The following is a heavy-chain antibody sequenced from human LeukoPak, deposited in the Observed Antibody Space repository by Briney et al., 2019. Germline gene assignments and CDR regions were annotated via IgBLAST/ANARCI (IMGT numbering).Heavy chain of an antibody. V-gene: IGHV3-23*01. CDR2: IHKTGDYS. CDR1: GFTFNNYA. CDR3: ARGLPNYYGMDV. J-gene: IGHJ6*02. Sequence: GGSLRLSCAASGFTFNNYALSWVRQAPGKGLEWVSAIHKTGDYSYYTDSVKGRFTISRDNAKNTVYLQMNSLRTEDTAVYYCARGLPNYYGMDVWGQGTTVTVSS.